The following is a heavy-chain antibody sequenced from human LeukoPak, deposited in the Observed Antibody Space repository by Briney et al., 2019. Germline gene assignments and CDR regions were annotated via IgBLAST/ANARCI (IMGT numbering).Heavy chain of an antibody. V-gene: IGHV3-49*04. Sequence: PGRSLRLSCPASGFTFGDYAMSWVRQAPGKGLEWVGFIRSKAYGGTTEYAASVKGRFTISRDDSKSIAYLQMNSLKTEDTAVYYCTRDRGYCSSTSCYTIFDYWGQGTLVTVSS. J-gene: IGHJ4*02. CDR2: IRSKAYGGTT. D-gene: IGHD2-2*02. CDR1: GFTFGDYA. CDR3: TRDRGYCSSTSCYTIFDY.